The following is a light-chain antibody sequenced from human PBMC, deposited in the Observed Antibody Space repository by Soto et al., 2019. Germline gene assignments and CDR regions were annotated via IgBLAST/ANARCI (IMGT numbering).Light chain of an antibody. V-gene: IGLV1-36*01. Sequence: QSVLTQPPSVSESPRQMVTISCSGSSSNIGNTAVNWYQQLPGKAPKLLIYHYDLLPSGVSDRFSGSKSGTSASLPISGLQSEDQDHYSCGAWDDRLNGRVFGTGTQVT. CDR1: SSNIGNTA. CDR3: GAWDDRLNGRV. J-gene: IGLJ1*01. CDR2: HYD.